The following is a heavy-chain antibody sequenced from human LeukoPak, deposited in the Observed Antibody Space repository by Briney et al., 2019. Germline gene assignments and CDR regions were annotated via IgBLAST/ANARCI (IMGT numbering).Heavy chain of an antibody. Sequence: PGGSLRLSCAASGFTFSSYEMNWVRQAPGKGLEWVSYISSSGSTIYYADSVKGRFTISRDNAKNSLYLQMNSLRAEDTAVYYCVQESSSLLRSYFDYWGQGTLVTASS. CDR1: GFTFSSYE. J-gene: IGHJ4*02. CDR2: ISSSGSTI. CDR3: VQESSSLLRSYFDY. D-gene: IGHD2-15*01. V-gene: IGHV3-48*03.